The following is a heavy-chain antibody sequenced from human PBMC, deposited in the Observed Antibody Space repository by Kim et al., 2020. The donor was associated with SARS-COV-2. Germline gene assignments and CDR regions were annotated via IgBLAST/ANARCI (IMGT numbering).Heavy chain of an antibody. J-gene: IGHJ4*02. D-gene: IGHD2-8*01. CDR3: ARSVEWGLDN. CDR2: INGGGTVT. V-gene: IGHV3-74*01. CDR1: GFTFDIYT. Sequence: GGSLRLSCAASGFTFDIYTMHWVRQAPGKGPVWVSRINGGGTVTTYADAVQGRFTISRDNAKNTLHLQMTGLRAEDTALYYCARSVEWGLDNWGQGTLVTVSS.